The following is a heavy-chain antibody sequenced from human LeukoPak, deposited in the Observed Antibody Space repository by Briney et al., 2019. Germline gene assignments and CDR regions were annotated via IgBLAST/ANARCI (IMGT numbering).Heavy chain of an antibody. D-gene: IGHD2-2*01. CDR1: GYSFTSYW. Sequence: GESLKISCKGSGYSFTSYWIGWVRQMPGKGLEWMGIIYPGDSDTRYSPSFQGQVTISADKSISTAYLQWSSLKASDTAMYYCARQYCSSTSCYAGYYYGMDVWGQGTTVTVSS. J-gene: IGHJ6*02. V-gene: IGHV5-51*01. CDR2: IYPGDSDT. CDR3: ARQYCSSTSCYAGYYYGMDV.